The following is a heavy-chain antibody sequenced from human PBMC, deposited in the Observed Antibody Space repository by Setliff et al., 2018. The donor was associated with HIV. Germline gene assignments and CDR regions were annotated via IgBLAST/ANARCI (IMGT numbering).Heavy chain of an antibody. CDR3: ARGVPLLPPHY. CDR1: GDSISSNNYY. D-gene: IGHD2-21*02. J-gene: IGHJ4*02. CDR2: IFYSETVYYGGRT. Sequence: KASETLSLTCTVSGDSISSNNYYWGWIRQPPGKGPEWIGSIFYSETVYYGGRTYDSPSLKIRVTISVDTSKNQFSLSLTSVTAADTAVYYCARGVPLLPPHYWGQGTLVTVSS. V-gene: IGHV4-39*07.